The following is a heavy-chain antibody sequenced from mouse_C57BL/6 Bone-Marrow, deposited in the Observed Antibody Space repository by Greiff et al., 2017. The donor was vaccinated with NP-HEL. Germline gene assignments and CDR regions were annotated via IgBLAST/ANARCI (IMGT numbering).Heavy chain of an antibody. V-gene: IGHV1-54*01. CDR3: ARHYGSSWGFAY. Sequence: VQLQESGAELVRPGTSVKVSCKASGYAFTNYLIEWVKQRPGQGLEWIGVINPGSGGTNYNEKFKGKATLTADKSSSTAYMQLSSLTSEDSAVYFCARHYGSSWGFAYWGQGTLVTVSA. CDR2: INPGSGGT. J-gene: IGHJ3*01. CDR1: GYAFTNYL. D-gene: IGHD1-1*01.